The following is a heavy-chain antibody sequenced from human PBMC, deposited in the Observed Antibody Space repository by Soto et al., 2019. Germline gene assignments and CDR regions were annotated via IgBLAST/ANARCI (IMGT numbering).Heavy chain of an antibody. CDR2: IYYSGST. V-gene: IGHV4-31*03. CDR1: GGSISSGGYY. J-gene: IGHJ4*02. Sequence: QVQLQESGPGLVKPSQTLSLTCTVSGGSISSGGYYWSWIRQHPGKGLEWIGYIYYSGSTYYNPSLKSRVTISVDTSKNQFSLKLSSVTAADTAVYYCVRGEKQLVQPFDYWGQGTLVTVSS. CDR3: VRGEKQLVQPFDY. D-gene: IGHD6-13*01.